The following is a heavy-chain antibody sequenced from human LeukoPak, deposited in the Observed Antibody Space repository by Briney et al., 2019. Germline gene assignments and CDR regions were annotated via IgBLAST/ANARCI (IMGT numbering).Heavy chain of an antibody. D-gene: IGHD3-22*01. CDR2: ISYDGSNK. CDR3: ALSHYDSSGYYSSGFGY. CDR1: GFTFSSYA. Sequence: PGGSLRLSCAASGFTFSSYAMHWVRQAPGKGLEWVAVISYDGSNKYYADSVKGRFTISRDNSKNTLYLQMNSLRAEDTAVYYCALSHYDSSGYYSSGFGYWGQGTLVTVSS. J-gene: IGHJ4*02. V-gene: IGHV3-30*04.